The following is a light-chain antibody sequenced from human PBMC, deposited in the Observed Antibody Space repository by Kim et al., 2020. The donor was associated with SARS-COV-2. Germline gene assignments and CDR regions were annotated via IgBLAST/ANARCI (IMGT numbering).Light chain of an antibody. V-gene: IGKV3-20*01. Sequence: EIVLTQSPGTLSLSPGERATLSCRASQSVSSSYLAWYQHKPGQAPRRLIYGASSRATGIPDRFSGSGSGTDFTLTISRLEPEDFAVYYCKQYSSSPPGTFGQGTKVDIK. CDR3: KQYSSSPPGT. J-gene: IGKJ1*01. CDR1: QSVSSSY. CDR2: GAS.